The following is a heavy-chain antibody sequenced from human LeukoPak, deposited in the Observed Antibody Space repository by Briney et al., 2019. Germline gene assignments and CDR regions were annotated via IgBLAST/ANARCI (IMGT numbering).Heavy chain of an antibody. CDR1: GFTFSSYA. J-gene: IGHJ3*02. V-gene: IGHV3-30-3*01. CDR2: ISYDGSNK. Sequence: GGSLRLSCAASGFTFSSYAMHWVRQAPGKGLEWVAVISYDGSNKYYADSVKGRFTISRDNSKNTLYLQMNSLRAEDTAVYYCAIFFWSGYYTDAFDIWGQGTMVTVSS. D-gene: IGHD3-3*01. CDR3: AIFFWSGYYTDAFDI.